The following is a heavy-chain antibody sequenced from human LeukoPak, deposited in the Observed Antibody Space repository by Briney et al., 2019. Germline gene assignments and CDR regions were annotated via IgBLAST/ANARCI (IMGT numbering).Heavy chain of an antibody. J-gene: IGHJ6*03. CDR3: ERGCYDCGSGSHRTDYYMDG. D-gene: IGHD3-3*01. Sequence: ASMKLSCKASGYTFTSYDINWVRQSTGLPPEWRGGMNPNSGNTGYEQKFQGRVTMTRNPSISTAYMELSSLRSEDTAVYYCERGCYDCGSGSHRTDYYMDGWGKGTTVTVSS. V-gene: IGHV1-8*01. CDR1: GYTFTSYD. CDR2: MNPNSGNT.